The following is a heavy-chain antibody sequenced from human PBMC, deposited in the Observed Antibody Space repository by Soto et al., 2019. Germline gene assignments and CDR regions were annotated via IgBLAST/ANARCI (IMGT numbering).Heavy chain of an antibody. CDR1: GGSFSGYY. CDR3: AQARRVMVRGVITPTYYYYYGMDV. V-gene: IGHV4-34*01. J-gene: IGHJ6*02. Sequence: TSETLSLTCAVYGGSFSGYYWSWIRQPPGKGLEWIGEINHSGSTNYNPSLKSRVTISVDTSKNQFSLKLSSVTAADTAVYYCAQARRVMVRGVITPTYYYYYGMDVWGQGTTVTVSS. D-gene: IGHD3-10*01. CDR2: INHSGST.